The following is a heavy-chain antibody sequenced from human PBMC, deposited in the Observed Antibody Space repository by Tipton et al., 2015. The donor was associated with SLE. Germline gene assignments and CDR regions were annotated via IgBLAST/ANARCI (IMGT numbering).Heavy chain of an antibody. J-gene: IGHJ4*02. CDR1: GGSISSYY. D-gene: IGHD3-22*01. Sequence: NLSLTCTVSGGSISSYYWSWIRQPAGKGLEWIGRIYTSGSTNYNPSLKSRVTMSVDTSKNQFSLKLSSVTAADTAVYYCARATYYYDSSGSYYFDYWGQGTLVTVSS. CDR2: IYTSGST. CDR3: ARATYYYDSSGSYYFDY. V-gene: IGHV4-4*07.